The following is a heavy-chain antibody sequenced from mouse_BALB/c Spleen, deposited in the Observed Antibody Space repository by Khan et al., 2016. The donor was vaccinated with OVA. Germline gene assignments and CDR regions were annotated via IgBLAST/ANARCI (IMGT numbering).Heavy chain of an antibody. CDR2: IIYTGYT. D-gene: IGHD3-1*01. CDR3: ARATYRDAFVY. V-gene: IGHV3-8*02. CDR1: GDSITTGY. J-gene: IGHJ3*01. Sequence: EVQLQESGPSLVKPSQTLSLTCSVTGDSITTGYWNWIRKFPGNKLEYMGYIIYTGYTYYNPSLKSRISITRHTSNNQYYLQLNSVTDEDTATYDCARATYRDAFVYWGQGTLVTVSA.